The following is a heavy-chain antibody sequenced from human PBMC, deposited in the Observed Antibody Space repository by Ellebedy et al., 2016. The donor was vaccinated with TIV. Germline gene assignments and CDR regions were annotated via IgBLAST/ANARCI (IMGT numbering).Heavy chain of an antibody. CDR3: ARARSSGWLHTPDY. CDR2: IYYSGST. CDR1: YDSISSYY. Sequence: MPSETLSLTCTVSYDSISSYYWSWIRQPPGKGLEWIGYIYYSGSTNYNPSLKSRVTISLDTSKNQLSLKLSSVTAEDTAVYYCARARSSGWLHTPDYWGQGLLVTVSS. V-gene: IGHV4-59*01. J-gene: IGHJ4*02. D-gene: IGHD6-19*01.